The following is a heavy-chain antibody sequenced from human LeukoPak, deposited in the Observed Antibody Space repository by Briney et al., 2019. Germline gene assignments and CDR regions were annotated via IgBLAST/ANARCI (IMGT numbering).Heavy chain of an antibody. D-gene: IGHD3-22*01. CDR1: GFTFSKYW. CDR2: INQDGNMK. J-gene: IGHJ4*02. Sequence: GGSLRLSCAVSGFTFSKYWMTWVRQAPGKGREWVANINQDGNMKQYVDSVKARFTISRHNSKNSLHLELNSLRAEDTAVYYCARDRVRGYSKFDYWGQGTLVTVSS. CDR3: ARDRVRGYSKFDY. V-gene: IGHV3-7*05.